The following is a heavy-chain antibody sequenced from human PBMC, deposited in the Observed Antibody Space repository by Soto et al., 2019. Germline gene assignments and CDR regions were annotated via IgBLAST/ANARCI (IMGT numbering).Heavy chain of an antibody. CDR1: GGSISSSNYY. D-gene: IGHD6-6*01. CDR2: IYYSGST. V-gene: IGHV4-31*03. CDR3: ARDRHNNFFDP. Sequence: SETLSLTCTVSGGSISSSNYYWTWIRQSPGKGLEWIGYIYYSGSTYYNPSLESRVAISLDTSRSQFSLTLHSVTAADTAIYYCARDRHNNFFDPWGQGTRVTVS. J-gene: IGHJ5*02.